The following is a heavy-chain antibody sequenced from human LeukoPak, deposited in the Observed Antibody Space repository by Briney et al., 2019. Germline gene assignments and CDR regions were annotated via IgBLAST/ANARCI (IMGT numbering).Heavy chain of an antibody. CDR3: GRAGKDYYGSGSYYRGGDAFDI. J-gene: IGHJ3*02. CDR1: AAGFSSYA. CDR2: VITIFGTA. V-gene: IGHV1-69*13. Sequence: SVKLRCNASAAGFSSYAISWVRQAHAQGIEWMGGVITIFGTANYAQKFQGRVTITADGSTSTAYIEQSSMRSEDPAVYYCGRAGKDYYGSGSYYRGGDAFDIWGQGTMVTVSS. D-gene: IGHD3-10*01.